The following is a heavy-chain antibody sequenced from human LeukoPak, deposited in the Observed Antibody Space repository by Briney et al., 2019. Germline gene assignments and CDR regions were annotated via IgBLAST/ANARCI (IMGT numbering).Heavy chain of an antibody. CDR1: GFSFSNYW. CDR3: ARAGEGALRF. V-gene: IGHV3-74*01. CDR2: INSDGSYT. Sequence: PGGSLRLSCVASGFSFSNYWMYWGRQAPGKGLVWVSRINSDGSYTDYADSAKGRFTISRDNAKNSLYPQMNSLRAEDTAVYYCARAGEGALRFWGQGTLVTVSS. J-gene: IGHJ4*02. D-gene: IGHD3-10*01.